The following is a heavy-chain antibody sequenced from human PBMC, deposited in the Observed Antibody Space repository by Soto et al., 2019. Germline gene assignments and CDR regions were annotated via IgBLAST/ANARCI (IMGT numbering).Heavy chain of an antibody. V-gene: IGHV4-4*07. Sequence: SETLSLTCTVSGASTSSYYWSWIRRPAGKGLEWIGRMYTRGSTDYNPSLKSRVTMSVDTSKNQFSLKLSSVTAADTAVYYCASGGGSTFDYWGQGTLVTVSS. CDR3: ASGGGSTFDY. D-gene: IGHD2-15*01. J-gene: IGHJ4*02. CDR2: MYTRGST. CDR1: GASTSSYY.